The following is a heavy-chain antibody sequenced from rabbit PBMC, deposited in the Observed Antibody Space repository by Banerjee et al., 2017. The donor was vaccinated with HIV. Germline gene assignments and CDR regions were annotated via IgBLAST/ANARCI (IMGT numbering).Heavy chain of an antibody. CDR3: ARDLAGVIGWNFNL. V-gene: IGHV1S40*01. CDR2: INSSSRNV. Sequence: QSLEESGGDLVKPGASLTLTCKASGIDFSSYWMYWVRQAPGKGLEWIGCINSSSRNVVYASWATGRFTISKTSSTTVTLQMTSLTAADTATYLCARDLAGVIGWNFNLWGQGTLVTVS. J-gene: IGHJ4*01. CDR1: GIDFSSYW. D-gene: IGHD4-1*01.